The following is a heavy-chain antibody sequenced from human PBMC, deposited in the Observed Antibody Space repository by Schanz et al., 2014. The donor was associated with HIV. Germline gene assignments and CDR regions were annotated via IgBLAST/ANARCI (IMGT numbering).Heavy chain of an antibody. CDR2: IWYDGSNK. CDR3: AAGLIRYFFDY. D-gene: IGHD2-21*01. CDR1: GFTFSSYD. J-gene: IGHJ4*02. V-gene: IGHV3-33*01. Sequence: QVQLVESGGGVVQPGRSLRLSCAASGFTFSSYDMHWVRQAPGKGLEWVAVIWYDGSNKYYADSVKGRFTSSRDNSKNTLYLQMNSLRAEDTAVYYCAAGLIRYFFDYWGQGTLVTVSS.